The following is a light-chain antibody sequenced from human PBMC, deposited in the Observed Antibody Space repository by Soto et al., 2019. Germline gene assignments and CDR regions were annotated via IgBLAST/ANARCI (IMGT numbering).Light chain of an antibody. J-gene: IGLJ1*01. V-gene: IGLV2-14*03. CDR2: DVN. Sequence: QSVLTQPASVSGSPGQSIAISCTGTSSDVGGYNFVSWYQQHPGKAPKLVIYDVNYRPSGVSDRFSGSKSGNTASLTISRVEAGDEADYYCQVWDISSDHHVFGTGTKVTVL. CDR1: SSDVGGYNF. CDR3: QVWDISSDHHV.